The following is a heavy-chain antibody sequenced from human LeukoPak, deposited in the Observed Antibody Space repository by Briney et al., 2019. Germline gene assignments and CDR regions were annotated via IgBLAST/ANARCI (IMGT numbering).Heavy chain of an antibody. J-gene: IGHJ5*02. CDR1: GFTFSSYA. V-gene: IGHV3-23*01. D-gene: IGHD1-26*01. CDR2: ISGSGGST. CDR3: ARDLNNGSYHWFDP. Sequence: GGSLRLSCAASGFTFSSYAMSWVRQAPGKGLEWVSAISGSGGSTYYADSVKGRFTISRDNSKNTLYLQMNSLRAEDTAVYYCARDLNNGSYHWFDPWGQGTLVTVSS.